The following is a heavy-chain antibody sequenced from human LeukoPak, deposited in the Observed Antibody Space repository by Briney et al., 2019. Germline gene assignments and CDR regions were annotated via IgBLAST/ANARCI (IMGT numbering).Heavy chain of an antibody. CDR2: ISSSSSYT. CDR1: GFTFSSYS. V-gene: IGHV3-21*04. Sequence: GGSLRLPCAASGFTFSSYSMNWVRQAPGKGLEWVSSISSSSSYTYYADSVKGRFTISRDNSKNTLYLQMNSLRAEDTAVYYCAKGYFYGDSPEPNFDYWAREPWSPSPQ. J-gene: IGHJ4*02. CDR3: AKGYFYGDSPEPNFDY. D-gene: IGHD4-17*01.